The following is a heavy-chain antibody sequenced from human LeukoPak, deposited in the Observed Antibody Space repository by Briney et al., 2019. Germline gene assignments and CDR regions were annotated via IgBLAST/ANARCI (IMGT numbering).Heavy chain of an antibody. CDR2: INSSGSTI. Sequence: GGSLRLSCAASGFTFSDNYMSWIRQAPGKGLERVSYINSSGSTIYYADSVKGRFTISRDDAKSSLYLQMNSLRAEDTAVYYCARIVAAGIIFFHHWGQGTLVTVSS. V-gene: IGHV3-11*01. J-gene: IGHJ1*01. D-gene: IGHD6-13*01. CDR3: ARIVAAGIIFFHH. CDR1: GFTFSDNY.